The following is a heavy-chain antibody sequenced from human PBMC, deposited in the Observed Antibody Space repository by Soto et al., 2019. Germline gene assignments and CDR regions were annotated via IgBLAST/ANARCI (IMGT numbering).Heavy chain of an antibody. J-gene: IGHJ4*02. CDR2: IKPTGGT. V-gene: IGHV1-46*01. CDR1: GYSLTSYY. Sequence: ASVKVSCKESGYSLTSYYMQWVRQAPGQGLEWMGVIKPTGGTYAQKFQGRVTMTWDTSTSTVYMELSSLTSEDSAVYYCARSGWDYDLTGYYCHYWGQGTQVTVPQ. D-gene: IGHD3-22*01. CDR3: ARSGWDYDLTGYYCHY.